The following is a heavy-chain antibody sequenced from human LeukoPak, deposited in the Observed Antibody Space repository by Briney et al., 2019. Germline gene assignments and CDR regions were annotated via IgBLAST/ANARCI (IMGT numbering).Heavy chain of an antibody. CDR3: ARRRITMVRGNWFDP. CDR1: GGSFSGYY. D-gene: IGHD3-10*01. Sequence: SETLSLTCAVYGGSFSGYYWSWIRQPPGKGLEWIGEINHSGSTNYNPSLKSRVTISVDTSKNQFSLKLSSVTAADTAVYYCARRRITMVRGNWFDPWGQGTLVTVSS. J-gene: IGHJ5*02. CDR2: INHSGST. V-gene: IGHV4-34*01.